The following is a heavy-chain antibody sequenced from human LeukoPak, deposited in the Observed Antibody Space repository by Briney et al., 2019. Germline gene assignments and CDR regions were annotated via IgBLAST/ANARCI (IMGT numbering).Heavy chain of an antibody. D-gene: IGHD2-2*01. J-gene: IGHJ4*02. CDR2: IYYSGST. CDR1: GGSISSSNW. V-gene: IGHV4-4*02. Sequence: SGTLSLTCAVSGGSISSSNWWSWVRQPPGKGLEWIGSIYYSGSTYYNPSLKSRVTISVATSKNQFSLRLSSMTAADTAVYYCARHSITYCSSTTCYVFDYWGQGTLVTVSS. CDR3: ARHSITYCSSTTCYVFDY.